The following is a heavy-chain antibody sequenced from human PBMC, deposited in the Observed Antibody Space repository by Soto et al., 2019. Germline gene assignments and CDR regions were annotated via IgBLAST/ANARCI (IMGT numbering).Heavy chain of an antibody. Sequence: PGGSLRLSCAASGFTFSSYAMSWVRQAPGKGLEWVSAISGSGGSTYYADSVKGRFTISRDNSKNTLYLQMNSLRAEDTAVYYCAKDPTLRYFDWFAFDIWGQGTMVTVSS. D-gene: IGHD3-9*01. CDR2: ISGSGGST. V-gene: IGHV3-23*01. CDR1: GFTFSSYA. CDR3: AKDPTLRYFDWFAFDI. J-gene: IGHJ3*02.